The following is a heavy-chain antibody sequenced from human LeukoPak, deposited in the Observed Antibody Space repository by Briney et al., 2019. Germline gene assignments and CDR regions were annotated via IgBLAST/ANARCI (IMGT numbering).Heavy chain of an antibody. CDR3: ARVALDYDILTGYHTLDY. CDR2: INRSSCYI. Sequence: GGSLRLSCAASGFTFSSYSMNWVRQAPGKGLEWVSSINRSSCYIYYADSVKGRFTISRDNAKNSLYLQMNSLRAEDTAVYYCARVALDYDILTGYHTLDYWGQGTLVTVSS. V-gene: IGHV3-21*01. D-gene: IGHD3-9*01. J-gene: IGHJ4*02. CDR1: GFTFSSYS.